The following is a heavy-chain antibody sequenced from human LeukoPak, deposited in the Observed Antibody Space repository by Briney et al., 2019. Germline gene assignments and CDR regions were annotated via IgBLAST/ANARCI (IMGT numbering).Heavy chain of an antibody. J-gene: IGHJ5*02. CDR3: ARVIPFWSGYYEGTFDP. V-gene: IGHV4-38-2*01. CDR2: IYHSGST. CDR1: GYSISSGYY. D-gene: IGHD3-3*01. Sequence: PSETLSLTCAVSGYSISSGYYWGWIRQPPGKGLEWIGSIYHSGSTNYNPSLKSRVTISVDTSKNQFSLKLSSVTAADTAVYYCARVIPFWSGYYEGTFDPWGQGTLVTVSS.